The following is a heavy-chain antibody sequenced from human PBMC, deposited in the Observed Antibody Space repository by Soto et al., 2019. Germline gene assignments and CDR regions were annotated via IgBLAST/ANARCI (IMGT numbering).Heavy chain of an antibody. CDR2: VQMSGTT. V-gene: IGHV4-4*07. CDR1: GASVRSYH. J-gene: IGHJ5*02. Sequence: SETLSLTCAVSGASVRSYHWSWVRQAAGKGLEWIGRVQMSGTTNYNPSLKTRVTMSLDTSKNEVSLRMTSVTAADTAVYFCAKDRSTMRWFDPWGQGILVTVSS. D-gene: IGHD1-1*01. CDR3: AKDRSTMRWFDP.